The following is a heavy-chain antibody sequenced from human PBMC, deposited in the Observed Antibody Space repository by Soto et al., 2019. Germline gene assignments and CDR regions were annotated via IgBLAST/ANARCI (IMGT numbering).Heavy chain of an antibody. V-gene: IGHV4-34*01. D-gene: IGHD2-21*01. CDR3: ARDKIPGLFDY. CDR1: GGSFSGYY. Sequence: SETLSLTCAVYGGSFSGYYWTWIRQPPGTGLEWIGEINHSGSTNYNPSLKSRVTISVDTSKNQFSQKLTSVTAADSAVYYCARDKIPGLFDYWGQGPLVTVSS. J-gene: IGHJ4*02. CDR2: INHSGST.